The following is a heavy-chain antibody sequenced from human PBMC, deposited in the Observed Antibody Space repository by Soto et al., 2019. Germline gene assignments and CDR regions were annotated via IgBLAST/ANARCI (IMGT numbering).Heavy chain of an antibody. V-gene: IGHV3-23*01. CDR1: GFTFSSYA. D-gene: IGHD3-22*01. J-gene: IGHJ4*02. CDR3: AKGLYYYESSAYMGY. CDR2: ISGSGGST. Sequence: EVQLLESGGGLVQPGGSLRLSCAASGFTFSSYAMSWVRQAPGKGLEWVSAISGSGGSTYYADSVKGRFTISRDNSKNTLYLQMNSLRAEDTAVYYCAKGLYYYESSAYMGYWSQGTLVTVSS.